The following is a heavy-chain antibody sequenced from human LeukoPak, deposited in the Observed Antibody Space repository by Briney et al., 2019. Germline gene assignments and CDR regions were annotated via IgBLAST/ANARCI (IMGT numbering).Heavy chain of an antibody. Sequence: EASVKVSCKTSGYTFTSYYIHWVRQAPSQGLEWMGIINPSGGSTTYAQKFQGRLTMTSATSTSTVYMELSSLRSEDTAVYYCARSAAYYNEADIWGQGTMVTVSS. V-gene: IGHV1-46*01. D-gene: IGHD3-9*01. CDR2: INPSGGST. CDR3: ARSAAYYNEADI. J-gene: IGHJ3*02. CDR1: GYTFTSYY.